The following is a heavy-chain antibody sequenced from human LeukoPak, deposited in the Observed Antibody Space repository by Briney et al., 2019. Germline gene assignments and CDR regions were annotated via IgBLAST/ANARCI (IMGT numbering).Heavy chain of an antibody. D-gene: IGHD3-16*02. V-gene: IGHV1-8*01. CDR1: GYTFTSYD. J-gene: IGHJ3*02. Sequence: ASVKVSCKASGYTFTSYDINWVRQATGQGLEWMGWMNPNSGNTGYAQKFQGRVTMTRNTSISTAYMELSSLRSEDTAVYYCARVSAFGGVIVLVRDAFDIGGEGTMVTVPS. CDR3: ARVSAFGGVIVLVRDAFDI. CDR2: MNPNSGNT.